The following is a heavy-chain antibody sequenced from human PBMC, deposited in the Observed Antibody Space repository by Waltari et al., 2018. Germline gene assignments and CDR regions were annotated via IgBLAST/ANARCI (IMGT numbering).Heavy chain of an antibody. CDR1: GGSISSYY. J-gene: IGHJ4*02. Sequence: QVQLQESGPGLVKPSETLSLTCTVSGGSISSYYWSWIRQPPGKGLEWIGYIFDSGTTKYNPSLMSRPTISVDTSTNQFSLKLSSVTAADTAVYFCARGTRGWRATHYFDSWGQGTLVTVSS. D-gene: IGHD6-19*01. V-gene: IGHV4-59*01. CDR2: IFDSGTT. CDR3: ARGTRGWRATHYFDS.